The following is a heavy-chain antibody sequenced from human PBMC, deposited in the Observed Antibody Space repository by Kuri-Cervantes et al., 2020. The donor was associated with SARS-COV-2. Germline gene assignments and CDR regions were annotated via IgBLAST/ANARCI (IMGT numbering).Heavy chain of an antibody. J-gene: IGHJ4*02. Sequence: GESLKISCAASGFTFSSYAMSWVRQAPGKGLEWVSGISGSGGSTYYADSVKGRFTISRDNAKNSLYLQMNSLRAEDTAVYYCAELGMGPVDYWGQGTLVTVSS. CDR3: AELGMGPVDY. V-gene: IGHV3-23*01. CDR1: GFTFSSYA. CDR2: ISGSGGST. D-gene: IGHD7-27*01.